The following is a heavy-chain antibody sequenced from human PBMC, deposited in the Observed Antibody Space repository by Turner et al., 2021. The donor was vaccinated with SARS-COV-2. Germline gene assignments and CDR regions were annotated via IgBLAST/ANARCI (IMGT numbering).Heavy chain of an antibody. CDR2: I. CDR1: GFTFSSYA. CDR3: ARTYGGNSKGGIRAFDI. J-gene: IGHJ3*02. Sequence: EVQLLASGGGLVQPGGSLRLSCAASGFTFSSYAMSWVRQAPGKGLEWVSAIKGRFTISRDNSKNTLYLQMNSLRAEDTAVYYCARTYGGNSKGGIRAFDIWGQGTMVTVSS. V-gene: IGHV3-23*01. D-gene: IGHD2-21*02.